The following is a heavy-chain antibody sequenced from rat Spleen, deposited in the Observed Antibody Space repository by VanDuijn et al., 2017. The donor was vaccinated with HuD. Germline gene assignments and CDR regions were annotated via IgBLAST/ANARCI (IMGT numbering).Heavy chain of an antibody. CDR2: ISYDGSST. Sequence: EVQLVESDGGLVQPGRSLKLSCAASGFTFSDYYMAWVRQAPTKGLEWVATISYDGSSTYYRDSVKGRFTISRDNAKSTLYLQMDSLRSEDTATYYWARREAAIDYWGQGVMVTVSS. V-gene: IGHV5-29*01. J-gene: IGHJ2*01. CDR1: GFTFSDYY. D-gene: IGHD1-2*01. CDR3: ARREAAIDY.